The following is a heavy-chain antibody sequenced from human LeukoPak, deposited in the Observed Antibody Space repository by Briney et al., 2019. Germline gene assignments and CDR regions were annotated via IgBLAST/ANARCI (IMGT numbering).Heavy chain of an antibody. CDR1: GFTFTSNW. CDR2: ISSSSSYI. CDR3: ARDNSGSYGYWYFDL. J-gene: IGHJ2*01. Sequence: GGSLRLSCAASGFTFTSNWMSWVRQAPGKGLEWVSSISSSSSYIYYADSVKGRFTISRDNAKNSLYLQMNSLRAEDTAVYYCARDNSGSYGYWYFDLWGRGTLVTVSS. V-gene: IGHV3-21*01. D-gene: IGHD1-26*01.